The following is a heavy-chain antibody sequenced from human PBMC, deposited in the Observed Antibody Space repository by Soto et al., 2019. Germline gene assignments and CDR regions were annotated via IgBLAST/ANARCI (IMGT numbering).Heavy chain of an antibody. V-gene: IGHV3-21*02. CDR1: GFTFSGFS. CDR3: AREADFASSGYVLDY. Sequence: EVQLVESGGGLVKPGGSLRLSCAASGFTFSGFSMNWVRQAPGKGLEWVSSVTSSPSSMFYADSVKGRFTISRDDAKDSLFLQMNSLRADDTAEYYCAREADFASSGYVLDYWGLGTLVTVSS. J-gene: IGHJ4*02. CDR2: VTSSPSSM. D-gene: IGHD3-22*01.